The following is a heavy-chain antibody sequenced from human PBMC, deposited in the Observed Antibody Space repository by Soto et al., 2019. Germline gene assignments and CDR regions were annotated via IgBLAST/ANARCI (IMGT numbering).Heavy chain of an antibody. CDR2: IIPIFGTA. CDR1: GGTFSSYA. CDR3: ARQSGYCSGGSCLDYYYYGMDV. J-gene: IGHJ6*02. Sequence: QVQLVQSGAEVKKPGSSVKVSCKASGGTFSSYAISWVRQAPGQGLEWMGGIIPIFGTANYAQKFQGRVTITADESTSTAYMELSSLRSEDTAVYYCARQSGYCSGGSCLDYYYYGMDVWGQGTTVTVSS. V-gene: IGHV1-69*01. D-gene: IGHD2-15*01.